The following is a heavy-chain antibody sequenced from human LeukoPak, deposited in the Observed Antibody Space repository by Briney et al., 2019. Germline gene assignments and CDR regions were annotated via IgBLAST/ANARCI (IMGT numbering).Heavy chain of an antibody. V-gene: IGHV1-46*01. CDR1: GYTFSSYY. D-gene: IGHD3-22*01. CDR2: INPSGGST. J-gene: IGHJ4*02. Sequence: GASVKVSCKASGYTFSSYYIHWVRQAPGQGLEWMGRINPSGGSTTYAQKFQGRVTMTRDTSTSTVYMELSSLRSEDTAVYYCARVDSSGYYGHYFDYWGQGTLVTVSS. CDR3: ARVDSSGYYGHYFDY.